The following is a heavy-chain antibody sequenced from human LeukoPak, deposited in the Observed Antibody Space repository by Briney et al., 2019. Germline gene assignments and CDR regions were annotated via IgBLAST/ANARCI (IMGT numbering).Heavy chain of an antibody. Sequence: PGGSLRLSCVASGFTFSSYWMNWVRQAPGKGLEWVANIHPDTTQKYYVESVRGRLTISRDNAKNSLFLQMNSLGADDTAVYYCAREDGTFDPWGPGTLVTVSS. CDR1: GFTFSSYW. CDR2: IHPDTTQK. J-gene: IGHJ5*02. CDR3: AREDGTFDP. V-gene: IGHV3-7*05. D-gene: IGHD5-24*01.